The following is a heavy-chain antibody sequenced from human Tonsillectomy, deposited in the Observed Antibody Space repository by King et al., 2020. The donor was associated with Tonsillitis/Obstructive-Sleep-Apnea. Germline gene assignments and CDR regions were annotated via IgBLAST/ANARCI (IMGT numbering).Heavy chain of an antibody. CDR3: ARLSSGYTSGWYGY. J-gene: IGHJ4*02. D-gene: IGHD6-19*01. CDR2: IIPVLAIP. CDR1: GGTFSSFG. V-gene: IGHV1-69*10. Sequence: VQLVESGAEVKKPGSSVKVSCKASGGTFSSFGVTWVRQAPGQGLEWLGGIIPVLAIPNYVQKFQGRVTITADKSTNTAYMELSSLKSEDTAVYYCARLSSGYTSGWYGYWGQGTLVTVSS.